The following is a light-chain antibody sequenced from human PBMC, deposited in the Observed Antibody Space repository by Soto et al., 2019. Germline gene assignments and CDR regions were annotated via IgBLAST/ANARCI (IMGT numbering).Light chain of an antibody. CDR1: QSISSY. V-gene: IGKV1-39*01. J-gene: IGKJ1*01. CDR2: AAS. Sequence: DIQMTQSPSSLSASVGDRVTITCRASQSISSYLNWYQQKPGKAPKLLIYAASSLQSGVPSRFSGSGSGTDFTLTISSLQPEDFATFYCQQSYSIFRTFGQGTKVEI. CDR3: QQSYSIFRT.